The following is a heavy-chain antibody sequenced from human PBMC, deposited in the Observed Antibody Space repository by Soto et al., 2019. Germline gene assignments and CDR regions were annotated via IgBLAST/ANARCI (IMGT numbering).Heavy chain of an antibody. J-gene: IGHJ4*02. CDR2: ISGSGVST. Sequence: PGGSLRLSCPAAGFTITNYAMTWVRQAPGKGLEWVSGISGSGVSTYYADSVKGRFTISRDNSKNTLYLQANSLRAEDTAVYYCSKCSGDHVSYAPDNWGQGSMVTVSS. CDR1: GFTITNYA. V-gene: IGHV3-23*01. D-gene: IGHD2-15*01. CDR3: SKCSGDHVSYAPDN.